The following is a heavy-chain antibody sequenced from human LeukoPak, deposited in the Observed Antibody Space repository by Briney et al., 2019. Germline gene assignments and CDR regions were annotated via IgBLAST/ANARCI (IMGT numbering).Heavy chain of an antibody. CDR3: PRDGLSAHQFDY. D-gene: IGHD2-15*01. Sequence: GGSLRLSCAASGFTFSSYGMHWVRQAPGKGLEWVAVISYDGSNKYYADSVKGRFTISRDNSKNTLYLQMNSLRAEDTAVYYCPRDGLSAHQFDYWGQGTLVTVSS. CDR1: GFTFSSYG. CDR2: ISYDGSNK. J-gene: IGHJ4*02. V-gene: IGHV3-30*03.